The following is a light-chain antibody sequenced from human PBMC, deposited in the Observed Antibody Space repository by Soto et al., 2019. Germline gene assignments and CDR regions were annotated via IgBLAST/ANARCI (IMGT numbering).Light chain of an antibody. J-gene: IGKJ4*01. V-gene: IGKV3-15*01. CDR1: QSVSCK. Sequence: EIVMTQSPATLSVSPGDRATLSCRAIQSVSCKLAWYQQQPGQAPRLLIYGASTRATGIPARFSGSGSGTAFTLTISSLRSEDFAVYYCQQYNNWPLTFGGGTKVEIK. CDR2: GAS. CDR3: QQYNNWPLT.